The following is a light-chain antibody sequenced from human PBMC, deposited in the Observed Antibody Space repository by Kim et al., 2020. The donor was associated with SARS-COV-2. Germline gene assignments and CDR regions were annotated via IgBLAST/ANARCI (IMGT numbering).Light chain of an antibody. V-gene: IGKV3-20*01. J-gene: IGKJ1*01. CDR2: GTS. CDR1: QSVTSSH. Sequence: PGERATLSCRASQSVTSSHLAWYQQKPGQAPRLLIYGTSSRATGIPDMFSGSGSGTDFGLTISRLEPEDFAVYYCQYYGDSPLWAFGQGTKVDIK. CDR3: QYYGDSPLWA.